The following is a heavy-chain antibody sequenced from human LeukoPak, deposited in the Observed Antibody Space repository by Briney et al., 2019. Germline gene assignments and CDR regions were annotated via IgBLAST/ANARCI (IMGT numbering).Heavy chain of an antibody. D-gene: IGHD3-3*01. V-gene: IGHV4-59*01. J-gene: IGHJ6*04. CDR3: ARDRDDFWSGYSAMDV. CDR1: GGSISSYY. CDR2: IYYSGST. Sequence: SETLSLTCTVSGGSISSYYWSWIQQPPGKGLEWIGYIYYSGSTNYNPSLKSRVTISVDTSKNQFSLKLSSVTAADTAVYYCARDRDDFWSGYSAMDVWGKGTTVTVSS.